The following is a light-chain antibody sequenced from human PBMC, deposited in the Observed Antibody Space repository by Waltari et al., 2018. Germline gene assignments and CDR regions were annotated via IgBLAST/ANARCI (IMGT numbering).Light chain of an antibody. Sequence: QSALTQPASVSGSPGQSITISSTGTSRDVGGYNLVSWHQQHPGKAPKLIIYEVSNRPSGVSNRFSGSKSGNTASLTISGLQAEDEADYYCTSYITTRGDWVFGGGTKLTVL. CDR2: EVS. J-gene: IGLJ3*02. V-gene: IGLV2-14*01. CDR3: TSYITTRGDWV. CDR1: SRDVGGYNL.